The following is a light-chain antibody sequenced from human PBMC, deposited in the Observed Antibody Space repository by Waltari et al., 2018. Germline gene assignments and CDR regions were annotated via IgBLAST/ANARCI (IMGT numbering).Light chain of an antibody. Sequence: DIQMTQSPSSLSASVRDRVTITCQASQDIRNYLNWYQQKPGKAPKLLIYDASNLETGVPSRFSGSGSGTDFTFTISSLQPEDIATYYCQQGNDFPLTFGGGTKVEI. J-gene: IGKJ4*01. CDR2: DAS. CDR1: QDIRNY. CDR3: QQGNDFPLT. V-gene: IGKV1-33*01.